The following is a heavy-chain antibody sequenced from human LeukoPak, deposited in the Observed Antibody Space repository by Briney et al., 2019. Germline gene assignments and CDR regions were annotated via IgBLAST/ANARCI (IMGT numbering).Heavy chain of an antibody. CDR3: ASHCSGGSCTHLDP. D-gene: IGHD2-15*01. Sequence: SVKVSCKASGGTFSSYAISWVRQAPGQGREWMGRIIPIFGTANYAQKFQGRVTITTDESTSTAYMELSSLRSEDTAVYYCASHCSGGSCTHLDPWGQGTLVTVSS. CDR2: IIPIFGTA. J-gene: IGHJ5*02. V-gene: IGHV1-69*05. CDR1: GGTFSSYA.